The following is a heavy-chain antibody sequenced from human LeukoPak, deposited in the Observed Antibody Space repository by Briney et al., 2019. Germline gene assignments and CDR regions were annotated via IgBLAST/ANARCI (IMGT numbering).Heavy chain of an antibody. V-gene: IGHV3-30*18. CDR3: AKDLRYYYGSGSYYPSPMDV. J-gene: IGHJ6*02. CDR1: GFTFSSYG. CDR2: ISYDGSNK. Sequence: GRSLRLSCAASGFTFSSYGMHWVRQAPGKGLEWVAVISYDGSNKYYADSVKGRFTISRDNSKNTLYLQMNSLRAEDTAVYYCAKDLRYYYGSGSYYPSPMDVWGQGTTVTVSS. D-gene: IGHD3-10*01.